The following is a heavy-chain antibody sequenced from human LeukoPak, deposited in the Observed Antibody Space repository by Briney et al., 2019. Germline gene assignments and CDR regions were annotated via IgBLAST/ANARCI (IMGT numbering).Heavy chain of an antibody. V-gene: IGHV7-4-1*02. CDR3: ARVLNRGYAIGFDY. Sequence: ASVKVSCKASGYTFTSYAMNWVRQAPGQGLEWMGWIDTNTGNPTYAQGFTGRFGFSLDTSVSKAFLQISSLEAEGNAVSYCARVLNRGYAIGFDYWGQGTLVTVSS. J-gene: IGHJ4*02. CDR2: IDTNTGNP. D-gene: IGHD1-1*01. CDR1: GYTFTSYA.